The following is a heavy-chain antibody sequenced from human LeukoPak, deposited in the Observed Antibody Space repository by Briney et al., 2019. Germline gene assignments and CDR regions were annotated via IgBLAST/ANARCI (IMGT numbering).Heavy chain of an antibody. Sequence: GGSLRHSCAASGFTFSSYNMNWGRQAPGKGLEWVSFISSSSTYIYNADSVKGRFTISRDNARNSLDLQMNGLRAEDTAVYYCARAEMIYNSGWLYYFDYWGQGTLVTVSS. CDR3: ARAEMIYNSGWLYYFDY. D-gene: IGHD6-19*01. CDR2: ISSSSTYI. J-gene: IGHJ4*02. V-gene: IGHV3-21*01. CDR1: GFTFSSYN.